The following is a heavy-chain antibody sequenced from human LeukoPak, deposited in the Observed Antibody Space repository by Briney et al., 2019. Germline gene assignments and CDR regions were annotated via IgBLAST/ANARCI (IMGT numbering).Heavy chain of an antibody. CDR1: GGSISSCGSY. D-gene: IGHD3-3*01. Sequence: SQTLCLSCTASGGSISSCGSYWSWMRQHPGKGLEWIAYSYYSGKTYSNSSLKRRITTSVNTSKNQFSLKLSSVTAADTAVYYCARTITIFGELGYFDYWGQGTLVTVSS. CDR3: ARTITIFGELGYFDY. J-gene: IGHJ4*02. V-gene: IGHV4-31*03. CDR2: SYYSGKT.